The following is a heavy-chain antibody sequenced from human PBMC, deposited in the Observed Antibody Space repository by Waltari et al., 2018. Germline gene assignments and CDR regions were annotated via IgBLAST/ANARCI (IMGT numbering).Heavy chain of an antibody. D-gene: IGHD3-22*01. CDR2: INAGNGNT. CDR1: GYTFTSYA. J-gene: IGHJ1*01. Sequence: QVQLVQSGAEVKKPGASVKVSCKASGYTFTSYAMHWVRQAPGQRLEWMGWINAGNGNTKYSQKFQGRVTITRDTSASTAYMELSSLRSENTAVYYCAREGWGYYDSSGSEYFQHWGQGTLVTVSS. CDR3: AREGWGYYDSSGSEYFQH. V-gene: IGHV1-3*01.